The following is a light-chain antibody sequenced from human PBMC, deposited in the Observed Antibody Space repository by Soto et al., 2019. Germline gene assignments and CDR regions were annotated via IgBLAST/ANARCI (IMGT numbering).Light chain of an antibody. Sequence: DIQLTQSPSSLSAYVGDRVTITRRASQTISHYLQWYQQKPGRAPKALIHAASRLQSGVPSRFSGSGSGTEFTLTISSLQPDDFATYYCQQYNSYSTFGQGTKVDIK. CDR3: QQYNSYST. V-gene: IGKV1-16*01. CDR2: AAS. J-gene: IGKJ1*01. CDR1: QTISHY.